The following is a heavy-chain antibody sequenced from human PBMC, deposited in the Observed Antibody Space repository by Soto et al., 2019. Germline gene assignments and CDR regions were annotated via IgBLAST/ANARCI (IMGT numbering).Heavy chain of an antibody. CDR3: ARELEAMVRNYAMDV. V-gene: IGHV3-30-3*01. CDR2: ISYDGSNK. Sequence: GGSLRLSCAASGFTFSSYAMHWVRQAPGKGLEWVAVISYDGSNKYYADSVKGRFTISRDNSKNTLYLQMNSLRAEDTAVYYCARELEAMVRNYAMDVWGQGNTVTVSS. J-gene: IGHJ6*02. CDR1: GFTFSSYA. D-gene: IGHD5-18*01.